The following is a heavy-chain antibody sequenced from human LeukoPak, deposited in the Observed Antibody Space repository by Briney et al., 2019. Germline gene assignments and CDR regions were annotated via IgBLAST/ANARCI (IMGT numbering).Heavy chain of an antibody. D-gene: IGHD6-13*01. CDR3: ARDRSIAAAGDLDY. CDR1: GYTFSGYY. CDR2: INPNSGGT. Sequence: ASVKVSCKASGYTFSGYYMHWVRQAPGQGLEWMGWINPNSGGTNYAQKFQGRVTMTRDTSISTAYMELSRLRSDDTAVYYCARDRSIAAAGDLDYWGQGTLVTVSS. J-gene: IGHJ4*02. V-gene: IGHV1-2*02.